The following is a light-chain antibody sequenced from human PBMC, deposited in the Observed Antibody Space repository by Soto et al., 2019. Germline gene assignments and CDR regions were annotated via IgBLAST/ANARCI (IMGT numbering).Light chain of an antibody. CDR3: QQYKNWPRT. CDR1: WSVDIN. V-gene: IGKV3-15*01. J-gene: IGKJ1*01. Sequence: EIVLTQPPATLSVSPGETVTLSCRASWSVDINLAWYQQKPGQAPRLLISGASTRATDMPGTFSGRGSGTEFTLTISSLQSEDFAVYYCQQYKNWPRTFGQGTKVDIK. CDR2: GAS.